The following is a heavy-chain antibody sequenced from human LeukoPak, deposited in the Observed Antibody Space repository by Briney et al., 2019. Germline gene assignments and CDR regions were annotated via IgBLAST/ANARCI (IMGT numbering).Heavy chain of an antibody. J-gene: IGHJ4*02. V-gene: IGHV5-51*01. CDR3: ATSESQTKFDY. D-gene: IGHD1/OR15-1a*01. Sequence: GESLKISCKTSGYSFTIYWIGWVRQMPGKGLEWMGIIYPGDSDTKYSPSFQGQVTISADKSINTAYLQWSSLKASDTAMFYCATSESQTKFDYWGQGTLVTVSS. CDR2: IYPGDSDT. CDR1: GYSFTIYW.